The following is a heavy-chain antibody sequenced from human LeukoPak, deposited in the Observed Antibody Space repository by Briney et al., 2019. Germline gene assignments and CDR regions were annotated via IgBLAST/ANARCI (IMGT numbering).Heavy chain of an antibody. CDR2: IYTNGSTK. V-gene: IGHV3-30*03. CDR1: GFIFSNSG. CDR3: AREEGRDYDSSGYYDY. Sequence: GGSLRLSCAASGFIFSNSGMHWVRQAPGKGLEWVTVIYTNGSTKYYAVSVKGRFTISRDNSQNTLYLQMNSLRAEDTAVYYCAREEGRDYDSSGYYDYWGQGTLVTVSS. D-gene: IGHD3-22*01. J-gene: IGHJ4*02.